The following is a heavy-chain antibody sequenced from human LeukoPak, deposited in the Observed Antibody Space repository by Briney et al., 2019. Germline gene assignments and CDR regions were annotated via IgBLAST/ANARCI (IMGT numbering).Heavy chain of an antibody. CDR1: GGSISSYY. Sequence: SETLSLTCTVSGGSISSYYWSWIRQPPGKGLEWIGEINHSGSTNYNPSLKSRVTISVDTSKNQFSLKLGSVTAADTAVYYCASGLGIAAAGALPQTSYWGQGTLVTVSS. CDR3: ASGLGIAAAGALPQTSY. D-gene: IGHD6-13*01. J-gene: IGHJ4*02. V-gene: IGHV4-34*01. CDR2: INHSGST.